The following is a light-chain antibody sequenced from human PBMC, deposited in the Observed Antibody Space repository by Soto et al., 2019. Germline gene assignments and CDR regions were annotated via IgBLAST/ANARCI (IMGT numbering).Light chain of an antibody. CDR3: QQYYSTPET. CDR2: WAS. CDR1: QNVLHSSNNNNY. J-gene: IGKJ1*01. V-gene: IGKV4-1*01. Sequence: DIVMTQSPDSLAVSLGERATINCKSSQNVLHSSNNNNYLAWYQQKPGQPPKLLIYWASTRESGVPDRFSGSGSGTDFTLTISSLQAEDAAVYYCQQYYSTPETFGQGTKVEIK.